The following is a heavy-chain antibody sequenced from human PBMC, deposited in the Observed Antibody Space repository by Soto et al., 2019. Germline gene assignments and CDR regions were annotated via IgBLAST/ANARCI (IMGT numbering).Heavy chain of an antibody. V-gene: IGHV3-53*01. CDR1: GFSVSSSH. J-gene: IGHJ5*02. D-gene: IGHD3-10*01. CDR3: AKLGPYGSESYSFRYNWIDP. Sequence: EVQLVDSGGGLVQPGGSLRLSCAASGFSVSSSHMIWVRQAPGKGLEWVSVIYSGGATYYAVSVKGRFTISRDRSKNTVDLQMDGLRTEDTAVYHCAKLGPYGSESYSFRYNWIDPWGQGTLVTVSS. CDR2: IYSGGAT.